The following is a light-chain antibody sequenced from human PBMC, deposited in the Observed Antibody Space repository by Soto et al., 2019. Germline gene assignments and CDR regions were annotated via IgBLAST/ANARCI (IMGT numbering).Light chain of an antibody. CDR1: SSDVGSYNL. CDR3: CSYAGGNTWV. J-gene: IGLJ3*02. V-gene: IGLV2-23*01. CDR2: EGS. Sequence: QSVLTQPASVSGSPGQSITISCTGTSSDVGSYNLVSWYQQHPGKAPKLMIHEGSKRPSGVSNRFSGSKSGNTASLTISGLQAEDEADYYCCSYAGGNTWVFGGGTKLTVL.